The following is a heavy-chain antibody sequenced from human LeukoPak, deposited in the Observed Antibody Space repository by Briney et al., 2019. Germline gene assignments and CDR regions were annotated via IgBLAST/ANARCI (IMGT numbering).Heavy chain of an antibody. V-gene: IGHV4-30-4*08. Sequence: SETLSLTCAVYGESFRAYYWSWIRQPPGKGLEWIGYIYYSGSTYYNPSLKSRVTISVDTSKNQFSLKLSSVTAADTAVYYCARVYCGGDCYSGYYFDYWGQGTLVTASS. CDR1: GESFRAYY. J-gene: IGHJ4*02. CDR2: IYYSGST. D-gene: IGHD2-21*01. CDR3: ARVYCGGDCYSGYYFDY.